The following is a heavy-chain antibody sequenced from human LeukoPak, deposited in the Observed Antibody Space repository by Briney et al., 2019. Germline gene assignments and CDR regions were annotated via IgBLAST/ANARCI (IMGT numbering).Heavy chain of an antibody. CDR3: ARMVTRYSSSWNGVDY. Sequence: GSLRLSCAASGFTFSSYTMNWVRQAPGTGLEWVSSISSSSIYIYYADSVKGRFTISRDNAKNSLYLQMNSLRAEDTAVYYCARMVTRYSSSWNGVDYWGQGTLVTVSS. V-gene: IGHV3-21*01. D-gene: IGHD6-13*01. CDR2: ISSSSIYI. J-gene: IGHJ4*02. CDR1: GFTFSSYT.